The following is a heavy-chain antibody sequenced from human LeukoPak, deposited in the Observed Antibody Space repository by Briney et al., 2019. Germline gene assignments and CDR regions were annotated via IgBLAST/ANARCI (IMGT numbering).Heavy chain of an antibody. D-gene: IGHD3-22*01. CDR2: INPNSGGT. CDR3: ARAYYYDSSGYYFDY. J-gene: IGHJ4*02. CDR1: GYTFTGYY. Sequence: ASVKVSCKASGYTFTGYYMHWVRQAPGQGLEWMGWINPNSGGTNYAQKFQGRVTMTRDTSISTAYLELSRLRSDDTAVYYCARAYYYDSSGYYFDYWGQGTLVTVSS. V-gene: IGHV1-2*02.